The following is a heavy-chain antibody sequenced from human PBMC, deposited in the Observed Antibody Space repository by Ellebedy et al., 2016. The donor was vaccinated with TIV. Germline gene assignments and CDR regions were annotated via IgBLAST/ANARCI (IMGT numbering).Heavy chain of an antibody. CDR1: GYTFSTYW. D-gene: IGHD4-23*01. J-gene: IGHJ4*02. CDR2: IYSGGST. Sequence: GESLKISXAGSGYTFSTYWMHWVRQAPGKGLEWVSLIYSGGSTHYADSVRGRFTISRDYSKNTLYLQMNSLRAEDTAVYYCASNGDKGYWGQGTLVTVSS. CDR3: ASNGDKGY. V-gene: IGHV3-53*01.